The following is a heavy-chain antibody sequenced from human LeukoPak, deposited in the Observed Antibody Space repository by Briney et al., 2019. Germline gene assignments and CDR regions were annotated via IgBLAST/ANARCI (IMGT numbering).Heavy chain of an antibody. CDR3: ARELGRGGSAFDV. CDR2: IDPDGSVA. J-gene: IGHJ3*01. CDR1: GFSLSNHW. D-gene: IGHD3-16*01. V-gene: IGHV3-74*01. Sequence: TGGSLRLSCEASGFSLSNHWMHWVRQAPGKGLVWVAHIDPDGSVANYGDSVKGRFTISRDNAKNTLYLQMDSRRAEDTAVYYCARELGRGGSAFDVWGQGTMVTVSS.